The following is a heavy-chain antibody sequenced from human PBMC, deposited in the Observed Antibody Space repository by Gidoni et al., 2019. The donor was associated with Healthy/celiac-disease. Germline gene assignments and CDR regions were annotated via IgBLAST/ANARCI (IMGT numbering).Heavy chain of an antibody. D-gene: IGHD3-3*01. CDR1: GFTFSSYW. Sequence: EVQLVESGGGLVQPGGSLRLSCAASGFTFSSYWMSWVRQAPGKGLEWVANIKQDGSEKYYVDSVKGRFTISRDNAKNSLYLQMNSLRAEDTAVYYCAREGITIFGVVIYYYYGMDVWGQGTTVTVSS. CDR2: IKQDGSEK. V-gene: IGHV3-7*03. J-gene: IGHJ6*02. CDR3: AREGITIFGVVIYYYYGMDV.